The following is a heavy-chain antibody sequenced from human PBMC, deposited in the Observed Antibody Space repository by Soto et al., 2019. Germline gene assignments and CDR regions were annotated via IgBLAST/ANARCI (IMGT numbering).Heavy chain of an antibody. Sequence: QVQLQRWGAGLLKPSETLSLTCAVYGGSFSGYYWSWVRQPPGKGLEWIGEINHSGSTNYNPSLKSRVTIPVDTSKNQFSLKVTSVTAADTAVYDCARGGADSNYVSYYGMDVWGQGTKVTVSS. J-gene: IGHJ6*02. V-gene: IGHV4-34*01. CDR2: INHSGST. CDR3: ARGGADSNYVSYYGMDV. CDR1: GGSFSGYY. D-gene: IGHD4-4*01.